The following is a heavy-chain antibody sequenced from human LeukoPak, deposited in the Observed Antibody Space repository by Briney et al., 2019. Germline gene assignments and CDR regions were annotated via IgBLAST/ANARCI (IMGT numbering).Heavy chain of an antibody. CDR2: INPNSGGT. J-gene: IGHJ4*02. V-gene: IGHV1-2*02. CDR1: GYTFTGYY. CDR3: ARDPELDSSSWYYFDY. Sequence: ASVKVSCKASGYTFTGYYMHWVRQAPGQGLEWMGWINPNSGGTNYAQKFQGRVTMTRDTSISTAYMELSRLRFDDTAVYYCARDPELDSSSWYYFDYWGQGTLVTVSS. D-gene: IGHD6-13*01.